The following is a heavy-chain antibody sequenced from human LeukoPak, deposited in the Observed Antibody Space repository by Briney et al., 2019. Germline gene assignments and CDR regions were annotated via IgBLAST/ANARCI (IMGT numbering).Heavy chain of an antibody. Sequence: PGGSLRLSCAASGFTFSSYGMSWVRQTPQKGLECVSVISGSGGDTYYANSVKGRFTISRDNSKNTLYLQMNSLGAADTAIYYCAKEIAAIGLPAVDHWGQGTLVTVSS. D-gene: IGHD6-13*01. V-gene: IGHV3-23*01. CDR3: AKEIAAIGLPAVDH. J-gene: IGHJ4*02. CDR1: GFTFSSYG. CDR2: ISGSGGDT.